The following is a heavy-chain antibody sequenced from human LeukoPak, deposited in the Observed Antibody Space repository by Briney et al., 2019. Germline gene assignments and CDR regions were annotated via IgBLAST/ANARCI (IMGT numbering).Heavy chain of an antibody. CDR2: IIPIFGTA. V-gene: IGHV1-69*01. CDR1: GGTSSSYA. D-gene: IGHD2-21*02. Sequence: GSSVKVSCKASGGTSSSYAISWVRQAPGQGLEWMGGIIPIFGTANYAQKFQGRVTITADESTSTAYMELSSLRSEDTAVYYCARVGCGGDCSRGPFDYWGQGTLVTVSS. J-gene: IGHJ4*02. CDR3: ARVGCGGDCSRGPFDY.